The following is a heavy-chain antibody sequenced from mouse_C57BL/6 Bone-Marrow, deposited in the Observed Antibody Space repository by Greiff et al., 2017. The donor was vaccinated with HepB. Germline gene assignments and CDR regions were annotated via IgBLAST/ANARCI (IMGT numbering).Heavy chain of an antibody. Sequence: EVKLQESGPVLVKPGASVKMSCKASGYTFTDYYMNWVKQSHGKSLEWIGVINPYNGGTSYNQKFKGKATLTVDKSSSTAYMELNSLTSEDSAVYYCARRSLYYGSSYRYFDVWGTGTTVTVSS. CDR2: INPYNGGT. CDR3: ARRSLYYGSSYRYFDV. V-gene: IGHV1-19*01. CDR1: GYTFTDYY. D-gene: IGHD1-1*01. J-gene: IGHJ1*03.